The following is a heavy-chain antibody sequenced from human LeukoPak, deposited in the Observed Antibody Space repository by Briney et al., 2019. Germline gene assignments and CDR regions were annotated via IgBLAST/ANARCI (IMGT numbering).Heavy chain of an antibody. CDR3: ARGSDFTIFGVVTYDY. Sequence: ASVKVSCKASGYTFTSYDINWVRQATGQGLEWMGWMNPNSGNTGYAQKFQGRVTMTRNTSISTAYMELSSLRSEDTAVYYCARGSDFTIFGVVTYDYWGQGTLVTVSS. J-gene: IGHJ4*02. D-gene: IGHD3-3*01. CDR1: GYTFTSYD. V-gene: IGHV1-8*01. CDR2: MNPNSGNT.